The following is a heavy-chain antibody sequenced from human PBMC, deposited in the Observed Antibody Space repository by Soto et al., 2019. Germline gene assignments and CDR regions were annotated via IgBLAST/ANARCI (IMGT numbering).Heavy chain of an antibody. CDR3: ARSREAAVAGTLDY. V-gene: IGHV3-33*01. Sequence: QVQLVESGGGVVQPGRSLRLSCAASGFTFSSYGMHWVRQAPGKGLEWVAVIWYDGSNKYYADSVKGRFTISRDNSKNTLYLQMNSLRAEDTAVYYCARSREAAVAGTLDYWGQGTLVTVSS. J-gene: IGHJ4*02. CDR1: GFTFSSYG. D-gene: IGHD6-19*01. CDR2: IWYDGSNK.